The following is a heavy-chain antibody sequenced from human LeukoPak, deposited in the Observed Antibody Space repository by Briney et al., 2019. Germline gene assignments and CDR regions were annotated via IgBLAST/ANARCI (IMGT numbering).Heavy chain of an antibody. CDR1: GFTFSSYW. J-gene: IGHJ5*02. V-gene: IGHV3-74*01. CDR2: INSDGSST. CDR3: ARDGWATMVRGVKPNWFDP. Sequence: PGGSLRLSCAASGFTFSSYWMHWVRQAPGKGLVWVSRINSDGSSTSYADSVKGRFAISRDNAKNTLYLQMNSLRAEDTAVYYCARDGWATMVRGVKPNWFDPWGQGTLVTVSS. D-gene: IGHD3-10*01.